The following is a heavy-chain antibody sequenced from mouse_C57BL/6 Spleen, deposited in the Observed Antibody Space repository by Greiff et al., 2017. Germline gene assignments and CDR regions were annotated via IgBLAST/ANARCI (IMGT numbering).Heavy chain of an antibody. D-gene: IGHD1-1*01. CDR2: INPSSGYT. J-gene: IGHJ2*01. Sequence: QVQLKESGAELARPGASVKMSCKASGYTFTSYTMHWVKQRPGQGLEWIGYINPSSGYTKYNQKFKDKATLTADKSSSTAYMQLSSLTSEDSAVYYCARSSTTVYFDYWGQGTTLTVSS. CDR3: ARSSTTVYFDY. CDR1: GYTFTSYT. V-gene: IGHV1-4*01.